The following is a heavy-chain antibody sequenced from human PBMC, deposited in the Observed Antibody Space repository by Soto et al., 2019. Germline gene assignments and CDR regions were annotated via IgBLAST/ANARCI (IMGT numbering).Heavy chain of an antibody. CDR3: AKDRAPADIVVVPAAISGWFDP. Sequence: GGSLRLSCAASGLTFSSYAMSWVRQAPGKGLEWVSAISGSGGSTYYADSVKGRFTISRDNSKNTLYLQMNSLRAEDTAVYYCAKDRAPADIVVVPAAISGWFDPWGQGTLVTVSS. D-gene: IGHD2-2*01. CDR1: GLTFSSYA. V-gene: IGHV3-23*01. CDR2: ISGSGGST. J-gene: IGHJ5*02.